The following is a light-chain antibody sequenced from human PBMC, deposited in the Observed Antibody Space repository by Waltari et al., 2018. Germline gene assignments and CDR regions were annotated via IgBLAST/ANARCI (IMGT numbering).Light chain of an antibody. CDR3: QQYGSSPLT. V-gene: IGKV3-20*01. CDR2: GAS. Sequence: EIVLTQSPGTLSLSQGERATIACRASKSVSSSYLALYQQKPGQAPRLLIYGASSRATCIPDRFSGSGSGTDFTLTISRLEPEDFAVYYCQQYGSSPLTFGGGTKVEIK. CDR1: KSVSSSY. J-gene: IGKJ4*01.